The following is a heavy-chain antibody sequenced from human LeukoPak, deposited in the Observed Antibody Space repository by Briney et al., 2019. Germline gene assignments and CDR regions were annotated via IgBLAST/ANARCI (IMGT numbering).Heavy chain of an antibody. CDR3: ARDAFCLNGVCYSGRYDY. V-gene: IGHV4-34*01. D-gene: IGHD2-21*02. Sequence: SETLSLTCAAHGGSFSGYYWSWIRQSPGKGIEWVGEVNSRGSANSNPSLPSRVTISVDTSKNQFSLRLTSVTAADAGVYYCARDAFCLNGVCYSGRYDYWGQGILVSVSS. CDR2: VNSRGSA. J-gene: IGHJ4*02. CDR1: GGSFSGYY.